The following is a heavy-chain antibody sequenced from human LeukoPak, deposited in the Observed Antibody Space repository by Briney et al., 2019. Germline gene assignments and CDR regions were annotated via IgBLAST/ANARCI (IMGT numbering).Heavy chain of an antibody. V-gene: IGHV4-31*03. CDR1: GGSISSGGYY. J-gene: IGHJ4*02. D-gene: IGHD2-15*01. Sequence: PSETLSLTCTVSGGSISSGGYYWSWIRQHPGKGLEWIGYIYYSGSTYYNPSLKSRVTISVDTSKNQFSLKLSSVTAADTAVYYCARGDCSGGSCFSYPVDYWGQGTLVTGSS. CDR2: IYYSGST. CDR3: ARGDCSGGSCFSYPVDY.